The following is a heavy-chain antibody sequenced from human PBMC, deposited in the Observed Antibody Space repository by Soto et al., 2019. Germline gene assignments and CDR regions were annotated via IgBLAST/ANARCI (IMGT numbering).Heavy chain of an antibody. CDR3: ARAGVVLMVYATYNWFDP. CDR1: VGSISSYY. V-gene: IGHV4-59*08. CDR2: IYYSGST. D-gene: IGHD2-8*01. Sequence: SETLSLTCTVSVGSISSYYWSWIRQPPGKGLEWIGYIYYSGSTNYNPSLKSRVTISVDTSKNQFSLKLSSVTAADTAVYYCARAGVVLMVYATYNWFDPWGQGTLVTVSS. J-gene: IGHJ5*02.